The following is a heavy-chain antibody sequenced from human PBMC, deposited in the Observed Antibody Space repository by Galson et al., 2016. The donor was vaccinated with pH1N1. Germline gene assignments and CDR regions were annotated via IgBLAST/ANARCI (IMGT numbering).Heavy chain of an antibody. CDR2: ISTSKGNT. V-gene: IGHV1-18*01. D-gene: IGHD1-1*01. J-gene: IGHJ4*02. Sequence: SVKVSCKASGYTFTTFGISWVRQAPGKGLEWLGWISTSKGNTTNAQRLLDRVTMTRDTSTSTVFMELTSLGSDDTAICDGARDQNWNLDYWGQGTLVTVSS. CDR3: ARDQNWNLDY. CDR1: GYTFTTFG.